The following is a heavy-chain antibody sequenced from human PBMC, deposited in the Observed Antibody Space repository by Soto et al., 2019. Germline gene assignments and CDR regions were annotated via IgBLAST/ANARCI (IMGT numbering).Heavy chain of an antibody. CDR3: AREASGYSYGPYYYYGMDV. CDR1: GGTFSSYA. V-gene: IGHV1-69*06. D-gene: IGHD5-18*01. J-gene: IGHJ6*02. Sequence: QVQLVQSGAEVKKPGSSVKVSCKASGGTFSSYAISWVRQAPGQGLEWMGGIIPIFGTANYAQKFQGRATITADKSTSTAYMELSSLRSEDTAVYYCAREASGYSYGPYYYYGMDVWGQGTTVTGSS. CDR2: IIPIFGTA.